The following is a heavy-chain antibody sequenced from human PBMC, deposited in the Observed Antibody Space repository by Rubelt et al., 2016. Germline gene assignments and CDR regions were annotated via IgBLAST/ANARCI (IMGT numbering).Heavy chain of an antibody. D-gene: IGHD1-14*01. Sequence: QVQLQQWGAGLLKPSETLSLTCAVYGGSFSGYYWSWIRQPPGKGLEWIGEINHSGNTNYNRSLKSRVTISVDTSKNQFSLKLSSVTAADTAVYYCARVTPLPENLWGQGTLVTVSS. CDR1: GGSFSGYY. J-gene: IGHJ5*02. CDR3: ARVTPLPENL. CDR2: INHSGNT. V-gene: IGHV4-34*01.